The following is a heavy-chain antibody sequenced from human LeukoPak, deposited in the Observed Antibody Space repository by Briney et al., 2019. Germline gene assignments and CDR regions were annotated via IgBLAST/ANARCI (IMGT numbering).Heavy chain of an antibody. CDR2: TSGSGIST. V-gene: IGHV3-23*01. Sequence: GGSLRLSCAASGFTFSSYAMSWVRQAPGKGLEWVSATSGSGISTYYADSVRGRFTISRDNSKNTLHLQMNSLRAEDTAVYYCAKDPHYDFWSGNYFDYWGQGTLVTVSS. CDR1: GFTFSSYA. CDR3: AKDPHYDFWSGNYFDY. D-gene: IGHD3-3*01. J-gene: IGHJ4*02.